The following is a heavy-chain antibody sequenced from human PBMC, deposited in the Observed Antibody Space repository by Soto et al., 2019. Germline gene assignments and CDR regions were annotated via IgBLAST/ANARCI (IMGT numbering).Heavy chain of an antibody. D-gene: IGHD5-18*01. CDR2: ISYDGSNK. CDR1: GFTFSSYG. Sequence: QVQLVESGGGVVQPGRSLRLSCAASGFTFSSYGMHWVRQAPGKGLEWVAVISYDGSNKYYADSVKGRFTISRDNSKNTLDLQMNSLRAEDTAVYYCAKDRWIQLWSDFDYWGQGTLVTVSS. CDR3: AKDRWIQLWSDFDY. J-gene: IGHJ4*02. V-gene: IGHV3-30*18.